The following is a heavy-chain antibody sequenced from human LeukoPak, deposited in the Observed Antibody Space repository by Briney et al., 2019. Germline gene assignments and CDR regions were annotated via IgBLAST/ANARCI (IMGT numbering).Heavy chain of an antibody. V-gene: IGHV5-51*01. D-gene: IGHD3-10*01. Sequence: GESLKISCKGSGHSFTSYWIGWVRQMPGKGLEWMGIIYPGDSDTRYSPSFQGQVTISADKSISTAYLQWSSLKASDTAMYYCASITTVRGKYNDAFDIWGQGTMVTVSS. CDR2: IYPGDSDT. J-gene: IGHJ3*02. CDR1: GHSFTSYW. CDR3: ASITTVRGKYNDAFDI.